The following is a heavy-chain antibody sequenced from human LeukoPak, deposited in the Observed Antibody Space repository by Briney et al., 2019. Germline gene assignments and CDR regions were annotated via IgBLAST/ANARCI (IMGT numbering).Heavy chain of an antibody. CDR1: SASVSSYY. V-gene: IGHV4-59*02. CDR3: ARGGAGPLRD. CDR2: ISNSGSP. Sequence: SETLSLTCTVSSASVSSYYWSWVRQPPGGGLEWIGYISNSGSPSYNPSFKSRVTFSADTSKNHLSLKLNSVTPADTAVYFCARGGAGPLRDWGQGTLVTVSS. J-gene: IGHJ4*02. D-gene: IGHD3-16*01.